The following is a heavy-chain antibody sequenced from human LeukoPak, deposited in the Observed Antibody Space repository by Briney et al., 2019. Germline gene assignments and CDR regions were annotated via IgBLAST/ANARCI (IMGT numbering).Heavy chain of an antibody. J-gene: IGHJ6*03. D-gene: IGHD6-6*01. CDR2: ISNSGRTI. CDR3: ARVIATRPHYHYYMDV. Sequence: GGSLRLSCAASGFTFSDHYMSWIRQAPGKGLEWVSYISNSGRTIYYADSVKGRFTISRGNAENSLYLQMNSLRAEDAAVYYCARVIATRPHYHYYMDVWGKGTTVTVSS. V-gene: IGHV3-11*04. CDR1: GFTFSDHY.